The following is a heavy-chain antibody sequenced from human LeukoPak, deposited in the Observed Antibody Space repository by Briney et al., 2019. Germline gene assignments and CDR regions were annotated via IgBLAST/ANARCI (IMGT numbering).Heavy chain of an antibody. Sequence: SETLSLTCAVYGGSFSGYYWSWIRQPPGKGLEWIGEINHSGSTNYNPSLKSRVTISVDTSKNQFSLKLSSVTAADTGVYYCARWLAGYRGQGTLVTVSS. CDR3: ARWLAGY. V-gene: IGHV4-34*01. CDR2: INHSGST. CDR1: GGSFSGYY. D-gene: IGHD6-19*01. J-gene: IGHJ4*02.